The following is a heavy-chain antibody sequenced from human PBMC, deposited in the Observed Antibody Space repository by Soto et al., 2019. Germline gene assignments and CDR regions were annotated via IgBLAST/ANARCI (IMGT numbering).Heavy chain of an antibody. J-gene: IGHJ4*02. CDR1: GGSFSGYS. CDR3: ARDKITGLFDY. CDR2: INHSGST. V-gene: IGHV4-34*01. Sequence: QVQLQQWGAGLLKPSETLSLTCAVYGGSFSGYSWTWIRQHPGTGLEWIGEINHSGSTNYNPSLKGRVTVSVATSKNQFSLKLTSVTAADTAVYYCARDKITGLFDYWGQGTLVTVSS. D-gene: IGHD2-8*02.